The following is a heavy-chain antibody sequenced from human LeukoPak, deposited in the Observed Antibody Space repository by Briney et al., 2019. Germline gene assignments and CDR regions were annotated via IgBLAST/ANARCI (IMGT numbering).Heavy chain of an antibody. J-gene: IGHJ5*02. CDR1: GYTFTSYG. CDR2: ISAYNGNT. V-gene: IGHV1-18*01. Sequence: ASVKVSCKASGYTFTSYGISWVRQAPGQGLEWMGWISAYNGNTNYAQKLQGRVTMTTDTSTSTAYMELRSLRSDDTAVYYCARVTGYSSGWYGFFVDPWGQGTLVTVSS. CDR3: ARVTGYSSGWYGFFVDP. D-gene: IGHD6-19*01.